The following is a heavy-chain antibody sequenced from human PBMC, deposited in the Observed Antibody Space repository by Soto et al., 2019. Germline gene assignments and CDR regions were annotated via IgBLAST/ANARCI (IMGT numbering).Heavy chain of an antibody. CDR3: AGVQPYYYDSSGYGAFDI. V-gene: IGHV4-39*01. Sequence: SETLSLTCTVSGGSISSSSYYWGWIRQPPGKGLEWIGSIYYSGSTYYNPSLKSRVTISVDTSKNQFSLKLSSVTAADTAVYYCAGVQPYYYDSSGYGAFDIWGQGTMVTVSS. D-gene: IGHD3-22*01. CDR1: GGSISSSSYY. CDR2: IYYSGST. J-gene: IGHJ3*02.